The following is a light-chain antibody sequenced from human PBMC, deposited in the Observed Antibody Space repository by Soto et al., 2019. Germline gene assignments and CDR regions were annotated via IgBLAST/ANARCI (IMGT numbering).Light chain of an antibody. J-gene: IGKJ4*01. CDR1: QGVSSS. Sequence: EIVLTQSPATLSLSPGQRATLSCRASQGVSSSLAWFQQRRGQAPRLLICDASNRATGIPARFSGSGPGTDFTLTISRQEHEDFAVYDCQRRSTCLTFGGGTKVEIK. V-gene: IGKV3D-11*01. CDR3: QRRSTCLT. CDR2: DAS.